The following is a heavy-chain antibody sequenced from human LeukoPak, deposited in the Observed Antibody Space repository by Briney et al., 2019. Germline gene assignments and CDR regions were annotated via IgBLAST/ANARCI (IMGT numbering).Heavy chain of an antibody. Sequence: ASVKVSCKASGGTFSSYAISWVRQAPGQGLEWMGGIIPIFGTANYAQKFQGRVTITADESTSTAYMELSSLRSEDTAVYYCARAGPSSIVVVPAARSYYYGMDVWGQGTTVTVSS. D-gene: IGHD2-2*01. J-gene: IGHJ6*02. CDR2: IIPIFGTA. CDR1: GGTFSSYA. CDR3: ARAGPSSIVVVPAARSYYYGMDV. V-gene: IGHV1-69*13.